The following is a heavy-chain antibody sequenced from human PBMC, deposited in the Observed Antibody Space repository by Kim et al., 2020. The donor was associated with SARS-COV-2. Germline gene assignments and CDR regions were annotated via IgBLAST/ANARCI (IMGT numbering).Heavy chain of an antibody. V-gene: IGHV3-53*01. D-gene: IGHD2-21*02. CDR3: ARWTCGGDCYYYYNGMDV. Sequence: GGSLRLSCAASGFSVSTNYMSWVRQAPGKGPEWVSVIYTGGSTYYADSVKGRFTISRDNSKNTLYLQMNSLRGDDTAVYYCARWTCGGDCYYYYNGMDV. CDR2: IYTGGST. CDR1: GFSVSTNY. J-gene: IGHJ6*01.